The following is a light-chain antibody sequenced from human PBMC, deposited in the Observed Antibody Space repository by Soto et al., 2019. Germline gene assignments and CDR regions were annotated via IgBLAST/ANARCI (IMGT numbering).Light chain of an antibody. CDR2: RNS. Sequence: QSVLTQPPSASGTPGQRVTISCSGSSSNIGSNYVYWYQQLPGTVPQLLIYRNSERPSGVPDRFSGSKSGTSASLAISGLRSEDEADYHCAAWDGSLSGVVFGRGTKLTVL. J-gene: IGLJ2*01. V-gene: IGLV1-47*01. CDR1: SSNIGSNY. CDR3: AAWDGSLSGVV.